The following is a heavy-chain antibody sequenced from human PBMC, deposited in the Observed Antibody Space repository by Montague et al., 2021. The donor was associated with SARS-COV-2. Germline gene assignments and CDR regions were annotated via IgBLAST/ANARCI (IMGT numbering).Heavy chain of an antibody. Sequence: CAISGDSVSSNSGSWSWIRQSPSRGFQLLGRTYYRFKWYNDYSVSVKSRITINPDTSKNQFSLQLNSVTPEDTAMYYCTYHSGSYVWFDPWGQGILVIVSS. CDR1: GDSVSSNSGS. V-gene: IGHV6-1*01. J-gene: IGHJ5*02. D-gene: IGHD1-26*01. CDR3: TYHSGSYVWFDP. CDR2: TYYRFKWYN.